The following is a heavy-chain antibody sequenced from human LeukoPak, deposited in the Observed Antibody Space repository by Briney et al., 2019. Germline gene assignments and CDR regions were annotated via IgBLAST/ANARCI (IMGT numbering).Heavy chain of an antibody. D-gene: IGHD2-8*01. J-gene: IGHJ2*01. CDR3: ARVREYCTNGVCYPSNWYFDL. V-gene: IGHV4-39*07. CDR2: IYYSGST. CDR1: GGSISSSSYY. Sequence: PSETLSLTCTVSGGSISSSSYYWGWIRQPPVKGLEWIGSIYYSGSTYYNPSLKSRVTISVDTSKNQFSLKLSSVTAADTAVYYCARVREYCTNGVCYPSNWYFDLWGRGTLVTVSS.